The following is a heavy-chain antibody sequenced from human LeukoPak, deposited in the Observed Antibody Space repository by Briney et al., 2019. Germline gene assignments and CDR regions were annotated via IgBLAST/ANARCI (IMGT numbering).Heavy chain of an antibody. D-gene: IGHD2-21*02. CDR2: IYYSGST. CDR3: AREVVVTEDYYYYGMDV. Sequence: SETLSLTCTVSGGSISSGGYYWSWIRQHPGKGLEWLGYIYYSGSTYYNPSLKSRVTISVDTSKNQFSLKLSSVTAADTAVYYCAREVVVTEDYYYYGMDVWGQGTTVTVSS. V-gene: IGHV4-31*03. J-gene: IGHJ6*02. CDR1: GGSISSGGYY.